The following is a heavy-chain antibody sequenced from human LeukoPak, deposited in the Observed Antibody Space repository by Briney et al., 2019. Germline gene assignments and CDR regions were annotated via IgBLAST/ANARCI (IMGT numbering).Heavy chain of an antibody. CDR3: AREVNIVTKWGLAPDY. J-gene: IGHJ4*02. V-gene: IGHV3-33*01. CDR1: GFTFSSYG. Sequence: GGSLRLSCAASGFTFSSYGMHWVRQAQGQGLEWVAVIWYDGSNKYYADSVKGRFTISRDNSKNTLYLQMNSLRAEDTAVYYCAREVNIVTKWGLAPDYWGQGTLVTVSS. D-gene: IGHD5-12*01. CDR2: IWYDGSNK.